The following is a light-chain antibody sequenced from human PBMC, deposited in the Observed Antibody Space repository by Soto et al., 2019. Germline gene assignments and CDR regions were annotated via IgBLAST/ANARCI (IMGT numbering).Light chain of an antibody. CDR3: QQYGSSPIT. J-gene: IGKJ5*01. V-gene: IGKV3-20*01. Sequence: EIVMTQSPLSLPVTPGEPASISCRSSQSVSSSYLAWYQQKPGQAPRLLIYGASSRATGIPDRFSGSGSGTDFTLTISRLEPEDFAVYYCQQYGSSPITFGQGTRPEI. CDR2: GAS. CDR1: QSVSSSY.